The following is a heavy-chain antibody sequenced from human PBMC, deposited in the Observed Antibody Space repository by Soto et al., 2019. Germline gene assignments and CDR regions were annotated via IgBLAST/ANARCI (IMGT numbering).Heavy chain of an antibody. Sequence: EVQLVESGGGLMQPGGSLRLSCAASGFIVSSNYMSWIRQAPGKGLEWVSILYSGGSTYYADSVKGRFTISRDNSKNTLYLQMNSLRAEDTXVXXXARXXGRTWGQGTLVTVSS. CDR3: ARXXGRT. J-gene: IGHJ5*02. CDR1: GFIVSSNY. V-gene: IGHV3-53*01. CDR2: LYSGGST.